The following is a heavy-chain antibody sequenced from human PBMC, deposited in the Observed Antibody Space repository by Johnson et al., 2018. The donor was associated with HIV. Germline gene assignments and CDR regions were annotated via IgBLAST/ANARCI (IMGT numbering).Heavy chain of an antibody. CDR2: ISWNSGSI. CDR1: GFTFDDYA. D-gene: IGHD5-12*01. J-gene: IGHJ3*02. Sequence: EVQLVESGGGLVQPGRSLRLSCAASGFTFDDYAMHWVRQAPGKGLEWVSGISWNSGSIGYADSVKGRFTISRDNAKNSLYLQMNSLRAEDTAVYYCAKEDPVRGYSGYVDAFDIWGQGTMVTVSS. V-gene: IGHV3-9*01. CDR3: AKEDPVRGYSGYVDAFDI.